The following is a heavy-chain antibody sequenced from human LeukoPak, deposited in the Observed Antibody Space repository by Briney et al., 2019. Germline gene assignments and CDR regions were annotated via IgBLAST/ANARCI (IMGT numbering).Heavy chain of an antibody. Sequence: GGSLRLSGAASGFPFRSIAMSWVRKAQGRGLEWVADISGSGGSTYYADSVRGRFTIARDNSRKMVYVQMNSLRAEDTAVYYCAKGSGGFSNYLYYMDVWGKGTTVTVSS. V-gene: IGHV3-23*01. CDR1: GFPFRSIA. J-gene: IGHJ6*03. D-gene: IGHD3-16*02. CDR2: ISGSGGST. CDR3: AKGSGGFSNYLYYMDV.